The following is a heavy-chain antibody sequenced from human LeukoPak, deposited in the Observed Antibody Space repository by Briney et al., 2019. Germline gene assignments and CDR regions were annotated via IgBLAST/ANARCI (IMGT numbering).Heavy chain of an antibody. CDR1: GFTFSSYA. J-gene: IGHJ3*02. CDR3: AKKGYCGGDCYPYGDAFDI. CDR2: ISGSGGST. V-gene: IGHV3-23*01. D-gene: IGHD2-21*02. Sequence: GGSLRLSCAASGFTFSSYAMSWVRQAPGKGLEWVSAISGSGGSTYYADSVKGRFTISRDNSKNTLYLQMNSLRAEDTAVYYCAKKGYCGGDCYPYGDAFDIWGQGTMVTVSS.